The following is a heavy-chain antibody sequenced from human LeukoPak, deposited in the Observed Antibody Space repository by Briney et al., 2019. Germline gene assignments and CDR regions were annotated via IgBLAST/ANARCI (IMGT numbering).Heavy chain of an antibody. CDR1: GFTFSSYG. J-gene: IGHJ4*02. Sequence: PGGSLRLSCAASGFTFSSYGMHWVRQAPGKGLEWVAVIWYDGSNKYYADSVKGRFTISRDNSKNTLYLQMNSLRAEDTAVYYCAKPSGSYPLYYFDYWGQGTLVTVSS. V-gene: IGHV3-33*06. CDR3: AKPSGSYPLYYFDY. CDR2: IWYDGSNK. D-gene: IGHD1-26*01.